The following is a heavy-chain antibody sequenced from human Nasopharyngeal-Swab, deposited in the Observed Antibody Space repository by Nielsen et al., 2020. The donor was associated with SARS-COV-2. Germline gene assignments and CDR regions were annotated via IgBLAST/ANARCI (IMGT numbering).Heavy chain of an antibody. Sequence: WSRQPPGKGLERIGEINHRGSTNYTPSLRRRCTISVDTSKTQFSLNLSSVTAADTAVSYCSRIVVVAAHFLYYYYYMDVWGKGTTVTVSS. J-gene: IGHJ6*03. CDR2: INHRGST. V-gene: IGHV4-34*01. D-gene: IGHD2-15*01. CDR3: SRIVVVAAHFLYYYYYMDV.